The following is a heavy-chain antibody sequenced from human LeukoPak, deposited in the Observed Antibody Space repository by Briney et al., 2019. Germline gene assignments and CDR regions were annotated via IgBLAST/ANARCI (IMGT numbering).Heavy chain of an antibody. CDR2: ISAYNGNT. Sequence: GSSVNVSCKASGYIFTSYGISWVRQAAGQGLEWMGWISAYNGNTNYAQKLQGRVTMTTDTSTSTAYMELRSLRSDDTALYYCARYSREDVRGLIDYWGQGTLVTVSS. D-gene: IGHD3-10*01. CDR1: GYIFTSYG. J-gene: IGHJ4*02. V-gene: IGHV1-18*01. CDR3: ARYSREDVRGLIDY.